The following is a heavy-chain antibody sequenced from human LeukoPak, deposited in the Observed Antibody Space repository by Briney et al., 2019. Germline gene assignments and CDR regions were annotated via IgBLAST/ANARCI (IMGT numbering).Heavy chain of an antibody. CDR2: ISAYNGNT. CDR3: ARGIQTAVVTAYYFDY. D-gene: IGHD4-23*01. J-gene: IGHJ4*02. CDR1: GYTFTSYG. Sequence: ASVKVSCKASGYTFTSYGISWVRQAPGQGLEWMGWISAYNGNTNYAQKLQGRVTMTTDTSTSTAYMELRSLRSDDTAVYYCARGIQTAVVTAYYFDYWGQGTLVTVPS. V-gene: IGHV1-18*01.